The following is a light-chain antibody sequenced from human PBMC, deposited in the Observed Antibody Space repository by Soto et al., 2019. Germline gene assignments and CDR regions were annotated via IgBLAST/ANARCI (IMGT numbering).Light chain of an antibody. CDR3: QSYDSSLNSVV. V-gene: IGLV1-40*01. Sequence: QSVLTQPPSVSGAPGQSVTISCTGSSSNIGAGYDVHWYQQLPGTAPKLLIYVNSNRPSGVPERFSGSKSGTSASLAITGLQAEDEADYYCQSYDSSLNSVVFGGGTKVTVL. CDR1: SSNIGAGYD. CDR2: VNS. J-gene: IGLJ2*01.